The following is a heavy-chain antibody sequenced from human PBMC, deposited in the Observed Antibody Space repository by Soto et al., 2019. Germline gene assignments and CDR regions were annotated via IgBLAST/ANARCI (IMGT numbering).Heavy chain of an antibody. V-gene: IGHV3-30*18. CDR2: ISYDGSNK. D-gene: IGHD3-3*01. CDR1: GFTFSSYG. J-gene: IGHJ3*02. CDR3: AKEAGEWLFRRAFDI. Sequence: QVQLVESGGGVVQPGRSLRLSCAASGFTFSSYGMHWVRQAPGKGLEWVAVISYDGSNKYYADSVNGRFTISRDNSKNTLYLQMNSLRAEDTAVYYCAKEAGEWLFRRAFDIWGQGTMVTVSS.